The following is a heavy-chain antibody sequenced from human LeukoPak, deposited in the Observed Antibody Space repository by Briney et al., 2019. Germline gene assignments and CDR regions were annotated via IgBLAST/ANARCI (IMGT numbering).Heavy chain of an antibody. D-gene: IGHD3-22*01. J-gene: IGHJ4*02. CDR3: ARELRSSGLDY. CDR1: GFTFSSYE. Sequence: GGSLRLSCAASGFTFSSYEMNWVRQAPGKGLEWVSYISSSGSTIYYADSVKGRFTISRDNAKNSLYLQMNSLRAEDTAVYHCARELRSSGLDYWGQGTLVTVSS. CDR2: ISSSGSTI. V-gene: IGHV3-48*03.